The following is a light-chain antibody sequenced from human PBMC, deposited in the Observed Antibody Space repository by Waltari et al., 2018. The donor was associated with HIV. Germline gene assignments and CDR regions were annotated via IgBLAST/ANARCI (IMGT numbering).Light chain of an antibody. J-gene: IGLJ1*01. Sequence: SALTQPPTAPGSPGQSVSISRSGTISDVGIYDYVSWYQLHPGQAPKLIIFEVNKRPSGVPDRFFGSKSGSAASLTVSGLQAEDEADYYCCSYAGGNNFVFGTGTKVTVL. CDR1: ISDVGIYDY. CDR2: EVN. CDR3: CSYAGGNNFV. V-gene: IGLV2-8*01.